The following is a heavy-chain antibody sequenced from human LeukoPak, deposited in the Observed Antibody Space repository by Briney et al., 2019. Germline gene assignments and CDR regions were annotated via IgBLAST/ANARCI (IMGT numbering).Heavy chain of an antibody. D-gene: IGHD4-17*01. CDR2: ISSSSAYI. Sequence: GGSLRLSCAASGFSFTTYTMNWVRQAQGKGLEWVSSISSSSAYIYYADSVKGRFTISRDNAKNSLYLQMNSLRAEDTAVYYCARDYYGDYSFDYWGQGTLVTVSS. CDR3: ARDYYGDYSFDY. CDR1: GFSFTTYT. J-gene: IGHJ4*02. V-gene: IGHV3-21*01.